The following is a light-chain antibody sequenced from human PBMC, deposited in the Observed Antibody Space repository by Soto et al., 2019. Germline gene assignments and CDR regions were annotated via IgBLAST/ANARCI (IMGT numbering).Light chain of an antibody. Sequence: NFMLTQPHSVSESPGKTVTISCTRSGGSIATNYVQWYQQRPGSPPTTVIYEDNQRPSGVPDRFSGSIDSSSNSASLTISGLKTEDEADYYSQSYDSSNHVVFGGGTQLTVL. V-gene: IGLV6-57*04. CDR1: GGSIATNY. CDR2: EDN. J-gene: IGLJ2*01. CDR3: QSYDSSNHVV.